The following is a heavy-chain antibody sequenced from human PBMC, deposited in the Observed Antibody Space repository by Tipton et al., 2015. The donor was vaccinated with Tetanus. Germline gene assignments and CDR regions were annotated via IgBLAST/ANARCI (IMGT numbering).Heavy chain of an antibody. CDR2: IYFEGST. J-gene: IGHJ5*02. CDR1: GGSINDKKYY. CDR3: ARHLYGYWFDP. V-gene: IGHV4-39*02. Sequence: LRLSCTASGGSINDKKYYWGWIRQPPGKGLEWIASIYFEGSTYYSPSLESRVTIAVDTSQNVFSLRLTSVTAADTAIYYCARHLYGYWFDPWGQGTLVTVSS. D-gene: IGHD3-10*01.